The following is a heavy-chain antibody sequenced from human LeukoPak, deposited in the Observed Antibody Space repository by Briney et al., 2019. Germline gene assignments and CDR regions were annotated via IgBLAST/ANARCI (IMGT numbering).Heavy chain of an antibody. CDR3: ARDYSMIVVAMGY. D-gene: IGHD3-22*01. CDR2: ISSSSSYI. J-gene: IGHJ4*02. CDR1: GFTFSTYA. Sequence: GGSLRLSCAASGFTFSTYAMSWVRQAPGKGLEWVSSISSSSSYIYYADSVKGRFTISRDNAKNSLYLQMNSLRAEDTAVYYCARDYSMIVVAMGYWGQGTLVTVSS. V-gene: IGHV3-21*01.